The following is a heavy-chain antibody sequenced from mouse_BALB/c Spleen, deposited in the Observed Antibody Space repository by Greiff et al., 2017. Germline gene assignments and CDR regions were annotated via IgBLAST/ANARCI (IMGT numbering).Heavy chain of an antibody. CDR1: GFTFSSFG. D-gene: IGHD4-1*01. Sequence: EVQLVESGGGLVQPGGSRKLSCAASGFTFSSFGMHWVRQAPEKGLEWVAYISSGSSTIYYADTVKGRFTISRDNPKNTLFLQMTSLRSEDTAMYYCARCGTYWYFDVWGAGTTVTVSS. J-gene: IGHJ1*01. CDR2: ISSGSSTI. CDR3: ARCGTYWYFDV. V-gene: IGHV5-17*02.